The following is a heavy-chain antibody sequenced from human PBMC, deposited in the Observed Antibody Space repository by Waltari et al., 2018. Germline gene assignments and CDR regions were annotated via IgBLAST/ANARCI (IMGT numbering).Heavy chain of an antibody. Sequence: EVQLVETGGGLIQPGGSLRLSCAASEFSVSNNYLAWVRQAPGKGLECVSIIHVRDNAYYADSVKGRFTISRDNSKNTLFLQMNSLKVEDTAIYYCACGFSNDGAYLFYWGQGTLVTVSS. CDR2: IHVRDNA. D-gene: IGHD2-8*01. CDR1: EFSVSNNY. V-gene: IGHV3-53*02. CDR3: ACGFSNDGAYLFY. J-gene: IGHJ4*02.